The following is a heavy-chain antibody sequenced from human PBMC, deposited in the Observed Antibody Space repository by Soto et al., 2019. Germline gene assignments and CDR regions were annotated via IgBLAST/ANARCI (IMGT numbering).Heavy chain of an antibody. CDR1: GFTFSSYA. CDR2: ISGSGGST. V-gene: IGHV3-23*01. D-gene: IGHD6-13*01. Sequence: EVQLLESGGGLVQPGGSLRLSCAASGFTFSSYAMRWVRQAPGKGLEWVSAISGSGGSTYYADSVKGRFTISRDNSKNTLYLQMNSLRAEDTAVYYCAKAQTGYSSSWYVVTDEYYFDYWGQGTLVTVSS. CDR3: AKAQTGYSSSWYVVTDEYYFDY. J-gene: IGHJ4*02.